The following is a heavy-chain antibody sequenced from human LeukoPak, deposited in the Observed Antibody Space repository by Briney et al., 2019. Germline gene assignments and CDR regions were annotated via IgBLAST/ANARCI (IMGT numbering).Heavy chain of an antibody. CDR1: GYTFTSYG. D-gene: IGHD6-19*01. CDR2: ISAYNGNT. V-gene: IGHV1-18*01. Sequence: ASVKVSCKASGYTFTSYGISWVRQAPGQGLEWMGWISAYNGNTNYAQKLQGRVTMTRDTSISTAYMELSRLRSDDTAVYYCASVGDSSGSHGYWGQGTLVTVSS. J-gene: IGHJ4*02. CDR3: ASVGDSSGSHGY.